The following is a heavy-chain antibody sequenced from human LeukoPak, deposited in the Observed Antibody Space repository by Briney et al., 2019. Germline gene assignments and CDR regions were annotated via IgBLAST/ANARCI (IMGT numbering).Heavy chain of an antibody. J-gene: IGHJ4*02. CDR1: AFTFSNAW. D-gene: IGHD6-19*01. Sequence: GGSLRLSCAASAFTFSNAWMSWVRQAPGKGLEWVGRIKGKTDGGTTDYAAPVKGRFTISRDDSKNTLYLQMNSLKTKDTAVYYCTTSGPLAVARSRPLKKIFDYWGQGTLVTVSS. V-gene: IGHV3-15*01. CDR3: TTSGPLAVARSRPLKKIFDY. CDR2: IKGKTDGGTT.